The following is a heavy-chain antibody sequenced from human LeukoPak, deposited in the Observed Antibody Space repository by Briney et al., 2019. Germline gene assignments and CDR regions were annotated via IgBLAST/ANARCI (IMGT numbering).Heavy chain of an antibody. J-gene: IGHJ4*02. CDR2: IYTSGST. D-gene: IGHD1-1*01. CDR1: GGSFTAFY. V-gene: IGHV4-4*07. CDR3: ARDLWNDPGGSAFDY. Sequence: PSETLSLTCTVYGGSFTAFYWSWIRQPPGKGLEWIGRIYTSGSTNYNPSLKSRVTMSVDTSKNQFSLKLSSVTAADTAVYYCARDLWNDPGGSAFDYWGQGTLVTVSS.